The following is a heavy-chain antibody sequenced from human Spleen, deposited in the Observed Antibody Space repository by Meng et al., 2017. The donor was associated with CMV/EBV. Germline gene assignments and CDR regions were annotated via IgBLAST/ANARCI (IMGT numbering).Heavy chain of an antibody. Sequence: SVKVSCKASGGTFSSYAISWVRQAPGQGLEWMGRIIPIFSTANYAQKFQARVTFTADKSTSTAYMELSSLRSEDTAVFYCARHSGWDSSGYDYWGQGTLVTVSS. CDR3: ARHSGWDSSGYDY. CDR1: GGTFSSYA. V-gene: IGHV1-69*06. D-gene: IGHD6-25*01. CDR2: IIPIFSTA. J-gene: IGHJ4*02.